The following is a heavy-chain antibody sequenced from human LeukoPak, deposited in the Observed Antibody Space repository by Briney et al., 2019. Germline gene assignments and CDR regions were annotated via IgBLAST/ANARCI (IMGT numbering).Heavy chain of an antibody. D-gene: IGHD4-17*01. V-gene: IGHV3-23*01. Sequence: GGSLRLSCAASGFTFSSYAMSWVRQAPGKGLEWVSAISGSGGSTYYADSVKGRFTISRDNSKNTLYLQMNSLRAEDTAVYYCARVVMTTVTTCYFCGLDYWGQGTLVTVSS. CDR2: ISGSGGST. CDR1: GFTFSSYA. CDR3: ARVVMTTVTTCYFCGLDY. J-gene: IGHJ4*02.